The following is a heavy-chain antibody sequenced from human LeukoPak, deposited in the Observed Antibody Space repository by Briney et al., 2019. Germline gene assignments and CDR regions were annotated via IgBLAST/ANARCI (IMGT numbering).Heavy chain of an antibody. CDR1: GFRFSSYG. CDR2: ISYDGSNK. J-gene: IGHJ5*02. Sequence: PGRSLRLSCAASGFRFSSYGMHWVRQAPGKGLEWVAVISYDGSNKYYADSVKGRFTISRDKSKNTLDLQMNSLRAEDTAVYYCAKDGSITAAGGFDPWGQGTLVTVFS. V-gene: IGHV3-30*18. D-gene: IGHD6-13*01. CDR3: AKDGSITAAGGFDP.